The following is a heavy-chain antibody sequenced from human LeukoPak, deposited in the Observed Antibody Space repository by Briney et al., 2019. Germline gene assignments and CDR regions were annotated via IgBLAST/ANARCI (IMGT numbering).Heavy chain of an antibody. CDR1: GGSFSGYY. CDR2: INHSGST. V-gene: IGHV4-34*01. D-gene: IGHD6-19*01. CDR3: ARYRCSSGWYETIYYFDY. J-gene: IGHJ4*02. Sequence: PSETLSLTCAVYGGSFSGYYWSWIRQPPGKGLEWIGEINHSGSTNYNPSLKSRVTISVDTSKNQFSLKLSSVTAADTAVYYCARYRCSSGWYETIYYFDYWGQGTLVTVSS.